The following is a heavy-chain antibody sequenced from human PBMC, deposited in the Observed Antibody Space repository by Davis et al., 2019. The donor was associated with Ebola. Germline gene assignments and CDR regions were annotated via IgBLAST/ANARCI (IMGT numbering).Heavy chain of an antibody. Sequence: GSLRLSCAVYGGSFSGYYWSWIRQPPGKGLEWIGEINHSGSTNYNPSLKSRVTISVDTSKNQFSLKLSSVTAADTAVYYCASARKQWLENWYFDLWGRGTLVTVSS. CDR1: GGSFSGYY. J-gene: IGHJ2*01. D-gene: IGHD6-19*01. V-gene: IGHV4-34*01. CDR3: ASARKQWLENWYFDL. CDR2: INHSGST.